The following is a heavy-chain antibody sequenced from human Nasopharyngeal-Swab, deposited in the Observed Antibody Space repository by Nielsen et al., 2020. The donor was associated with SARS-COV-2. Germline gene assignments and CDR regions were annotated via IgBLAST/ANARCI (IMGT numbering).Heavy chain of an antibody. CDR1: GFKFSTYE. V-gene: IGHV3-74*01. D-gene: IGHD7-27*01. CDR3: ARDSNWEIFDY. CDR2: IERSGKNP. Sequence: GVLKISCVASGFKFSTYEMHWVRQAPGKGLEWVSRIERSGKNPSYADSVKGRFTISRDNAKNTLYLQMNSLRAEDTAVYYCARDSNWEIFDYWGLGTLVTVSS. J-gene: IGHJ4*02.